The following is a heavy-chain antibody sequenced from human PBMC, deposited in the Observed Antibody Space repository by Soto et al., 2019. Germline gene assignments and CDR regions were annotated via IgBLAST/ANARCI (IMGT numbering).Heavy chain of an antibody. CDR3: AKDRGYCSGGSCSYFDY. V-gene: IGHV3-30*18. D-gene: IGHD2-15*01. CDR2: ISYDGSNK. J-gene: IGHJ4*02. Sequence: GGSLRLSCAASGFTFSSYGMHWVRQAPGKGLEWVAVISYDGSNKYYADSVKGRFTISRDNSKNTLYLQMNSLRAEDTAVYYCAKDRGYCSGGSCSYFDYWGQGTLVTVSS. CDR1: GFTFSSYG.